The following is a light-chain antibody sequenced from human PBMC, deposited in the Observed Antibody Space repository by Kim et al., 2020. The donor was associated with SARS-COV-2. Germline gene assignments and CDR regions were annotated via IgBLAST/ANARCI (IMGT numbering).Light chain of an antibody. J-gene: IGLJ1*01. Sequence: PGQTASITCSGDKLGDKYACWYQKKPGRSPVLFIYQDSKRPSGIPERFSGSNSGNTATLTISGTQAMDEADYYCQAWDSSTGDYVFGTGTKVTVL. CDR1: KLGDKY. V-gene: IGLV3-1*01. CDR2: QDS. CDR3: QAWDSSTGDYV.